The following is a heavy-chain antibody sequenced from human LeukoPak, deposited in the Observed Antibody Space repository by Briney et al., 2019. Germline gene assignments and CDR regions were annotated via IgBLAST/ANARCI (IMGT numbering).Heavy chain of an antibody. CDR2: ISGGGGSA. V-gene: IGHV3-23*01. Sequence: GGSLRLSCAASGFTFSSYAMSWVRQAPGQGLEWVSAISGGGGSAYYADSVKGRFTISRDNSKNTLYLQMNSLKGEDTAVYYCAKSHILWFGELDYWGQGALVTVSS. CDR3: AKSHILWFGELDY. J-gene: IGHJ4*02. D-gene: IGHD3-10*01. CDR1: GFTFSSYA.